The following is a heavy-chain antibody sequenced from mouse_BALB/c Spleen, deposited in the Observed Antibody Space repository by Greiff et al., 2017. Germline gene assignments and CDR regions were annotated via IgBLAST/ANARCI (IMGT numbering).Heavy chain of an antibody. Sequence: VQLKESGPSLVKPSQTLSLTCSVTGDSITSGYWNWIRKFPGNKLEYMGYISYSGSTYYNPSLKSRISITRDTSKNQYYLQLNSVTTEDTATYYCARYGELPYYFEDWGQGTTLTVSS. CDR2: ISYSGST. J-gene: IGHJ2*01. CDR3: ARYGELPYYFED. V-gene: IGHV3-8*02. CDR1: GDSITSGY. D-gene: IGHD2-1*01.